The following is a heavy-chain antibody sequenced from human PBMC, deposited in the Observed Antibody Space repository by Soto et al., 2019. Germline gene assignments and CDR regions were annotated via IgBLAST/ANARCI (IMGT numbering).Heavy chain of an antibody. CDR2: IYWNDDK. CDR3: AHRRSFAIFGVVIVDDAFDI. D-gene: IGHD3-3*01. J-gene: IGHJ3*02. V-gene: IGHV2-5*01. Sequence: GVDLEWLALIYWNDDKRYSPSLKSRLTITKDTSKNQVVLTMTNMDPVDTATYYCAHRRSFAIFGVVIVDDAFDIWGQGTMVTVSS.